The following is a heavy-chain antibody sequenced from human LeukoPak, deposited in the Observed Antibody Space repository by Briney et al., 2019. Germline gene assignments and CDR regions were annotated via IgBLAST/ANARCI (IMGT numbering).Heavy chain of an antibody. Sequence: GSLRLSCAASGFTFSSQVMHWVRQAPGKGLEWVAVISYDGSNKYYADSVKGRFTISRDTSKNTLYLQMNSLRAEDTAVYYCARSIVGATLSTYFDYWGQGTLVTVSS. J-gene: IGHJ4*02. CDR1: GFTFSSQV. CDR3: ARSIVGATLSTYFDY. D-gene: IGHD1-26*01. V-gene: IGHV3-30-3*01. CDR2: ISYDGSNK.